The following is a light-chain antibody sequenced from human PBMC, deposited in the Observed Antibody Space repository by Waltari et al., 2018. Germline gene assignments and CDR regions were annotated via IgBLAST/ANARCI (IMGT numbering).Light chain of an antibody. CDR3: QHYVRLPVT. J-gene: IGKJ1*01. V-gene: IGKV3-20*01. CDR1: QIISRA. CDR2: DVS. Sequence: EIMLTQSPGTLSLSPGERATLSCMASQIISRALAWYQQKPGQAPRLLIYDVSTRASGIPDRFSGSGSGTDFSLTISRLEPEDFAVYYCQHYVRLPVTFGQGTKLEFK.